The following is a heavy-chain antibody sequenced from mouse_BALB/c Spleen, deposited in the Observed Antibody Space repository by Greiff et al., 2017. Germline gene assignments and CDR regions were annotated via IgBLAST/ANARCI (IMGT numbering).Heavy chain of an antibody. CDR2: ISDGGSYT. D-gene: IGHD2-1*01. CDR1: GFTFSDYY. CDR3: ARDPIYGNYGAMDY. V-gene: IGHV5-4*02. J-gene: IGHJ4*01. Sequence: EVQGVESGGGLVKPGGSLKLSCAASGFTFSDYYMYWVRQTPEKRLEWVATISDGGSYTYYPDSVKGRFTISRDNAKNNLYLQMSSLKSEDTAMYYCARDPIYGNYGAMDYWGQGTSVTVSS.